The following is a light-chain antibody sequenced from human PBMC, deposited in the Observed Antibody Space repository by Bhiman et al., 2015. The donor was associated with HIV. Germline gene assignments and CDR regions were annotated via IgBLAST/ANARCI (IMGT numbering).Light chain of an antibody. Sequence: QSVLTQPPSASGTPGQRVTISCSGSSSNIGSNTVNWYQQLPGTAPKLLIYRNNQRPSGVPDRFSAFTFGNTATLIIDRAETGDEADYYCQVWDTNSDHLVLFGGGTKLTVL. J-gene: IGLJ2*01. CDR1: SSNIGSNT. V-gene: IGLV1-44*01. CDR2: RNN. CDR3: QVWDTNSDHLVL.